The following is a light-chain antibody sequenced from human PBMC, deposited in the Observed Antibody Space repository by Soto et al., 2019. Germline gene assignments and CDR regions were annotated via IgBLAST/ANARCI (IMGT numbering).Light chain of an antibody. Sequence: ERVMTQSPATLSVSPGERATLSCRASQSVSSNLAWYQQKPGQAPRLLIYGASTRATGIPARFSGSGSGTEFTLTISSLEPEDFAVYYCQQRSNWPITFGQRTRLEI. CDR1: QSVSSN. J-gene: IGKJ5*01. CDR2: GAS. V-gene: IGKV3-15*01. CDR3: QQRSNWPIT.